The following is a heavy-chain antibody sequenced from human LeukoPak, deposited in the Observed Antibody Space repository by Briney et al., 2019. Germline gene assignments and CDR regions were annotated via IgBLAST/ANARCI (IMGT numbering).Heavy chain of an antibody. D-gene: IGHD1-1*01. CDR1: GGSISSYY. CDR2: IYYSGST. V-gene: IGHV4-59*01. Sequence: PSETLSLTCTVSGGSISSYYWSWIRQPPGKGLEWIGYIYYSGSTNYNPSLKSRVTISVDTSKNQLSLKLSSVTAADTAVYYCARAATGPLPNYYYYYGMDVWGQGTTVTVSS. CDR3: ARAATGPLPNYYYYYGMDV. J-gene: IGHJ6*02.